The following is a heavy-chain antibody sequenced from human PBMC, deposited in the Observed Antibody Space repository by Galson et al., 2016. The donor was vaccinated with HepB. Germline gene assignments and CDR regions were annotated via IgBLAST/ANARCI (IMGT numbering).Heavy chain of an antibody. CDR3: ARESGASWYLIDY. Sequence: SLRLSCAVSGFTLTASAMNWVRQAPGKGLEWIAYIGATNGAILYADSVKGRFTISKDNAKDSLFLQMNNLGDNDTAVYYCARESGASWYLIDYWGQGTLVTVSS. CDR1: GFTLTASA. V-gene: IGHV3-48*02. J-gene: IGHJ4*02. CDR2: IGATNGAI. D-gene: IGHD6-13*01.